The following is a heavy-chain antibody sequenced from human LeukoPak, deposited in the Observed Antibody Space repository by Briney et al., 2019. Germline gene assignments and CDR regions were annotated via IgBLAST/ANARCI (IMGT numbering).Heavy chain of an antibody. Sequence: PGGSLRLSCSASGLTFSIYAMHWVRQAPGKGLEYLSGINNNGGTTNYADSVKGRFTISRDNFKNTLYLQMSSLRPEDTAVYYCVKTMVTFGGIIRADAFDIWGQGTMVTVSS. D-gene: IGHD3-16*01. CDR3: VKTMVTFGGIIRADAFDI. V-gene: IGHV3-64D*06. CDR1: GLTFSIYA. J-gene: IGHJ3*02. CDR2: INNNGGTT.